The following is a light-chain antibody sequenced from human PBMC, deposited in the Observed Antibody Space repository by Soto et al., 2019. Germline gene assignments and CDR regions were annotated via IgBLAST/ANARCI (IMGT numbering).Light chain of an antibody. CDR1: LSVSSC. CDR2: DAS. CDR3: QQSSNSPMT. Sequence: VELTQSASALSLSPGERATITCRASLSVSSCLAWYQQKPGQAPKLLIYDASTRATGIPARFSGSGSGTDFTLTISSLEPEDFAVYYCQQSSNSPMTFGQGTRLEI. J-gene: IGKJ5*01. V-gene: IGKV3-11*01.